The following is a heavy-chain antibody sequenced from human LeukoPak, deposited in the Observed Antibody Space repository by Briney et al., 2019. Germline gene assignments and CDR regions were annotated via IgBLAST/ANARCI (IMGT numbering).Heavy chain of an antibody. Sequence: GASVKVSCKASGYTFINFGISWVRQAPGRGLEWMGWISVYNGHINTNYAQNFQGRVTMTTDTSTNKVYMEMRGLRSDDTAVYYCARDSNRYSGSYQPPFFDYWGQGTLVTVSS. CDR2: ISVYNGHINT. D-gene: IGHD1-26*01. CDR1: GYTFINFG. V-gene: IGHV1-18*01. J-gene: IGHJ4*02. CDR3: ARDSNRYSGSYQPPFFDY.